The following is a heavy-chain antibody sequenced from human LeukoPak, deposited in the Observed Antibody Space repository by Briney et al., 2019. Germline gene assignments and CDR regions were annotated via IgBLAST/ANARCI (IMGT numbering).Heavy chain of an antibody. Sequence: GASVKVSCKVSGYTLTELSMHWVRQAPGKGLEWMGGIIPIFGTANYAQKFQGRVTITADESTSTAYMELSSLRSEDTAVYYCAREYPNLHGVDYWGQGTLVTVSS. J-gene: IGHJ4*02. CDR1: GYTLTELS. D-gene: IGHD1-14*01. CDR3: AREYPNLHGVDY. CDR2: IIPIFGTA. V-gene: IGHV1-69*13.